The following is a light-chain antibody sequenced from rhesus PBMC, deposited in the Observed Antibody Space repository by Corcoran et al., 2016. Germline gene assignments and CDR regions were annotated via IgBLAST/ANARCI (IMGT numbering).Light chain of an antibody. CDR1: QSVSSS. J-gene: IGKJ2*01. CDR2: GVS. Sequence: EIVMTQSPATLSLSPGERATLSCRASQSVSSSLAWYQQKPGQAPRLLIYGVSSRPTGIPDRFSGSGSGTDFTRTISRLEPEDVAVYYWLQHDYWPQYSFGQGTRVEIK. V-gene: IGKV3-24*01. CDR3: LQHDYWPQYS.